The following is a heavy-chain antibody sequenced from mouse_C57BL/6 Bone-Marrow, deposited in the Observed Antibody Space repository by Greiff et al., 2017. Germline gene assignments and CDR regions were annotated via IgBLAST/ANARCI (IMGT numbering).Heavy chain of an antibody. V-gene: IGHV1-31*01. CDR2: IYPYNGVS. CDR3: ARGGTTVVVDF. Sequence: EVKLMESGPELVKPGASVKISCKASGYSFTGYYMHWVKQSHGNILDWIGYIYPYNGVSSYNQKFKGKATLTVDKSSSTAYMELRSLTSEDSAVYYCARGGTTVVVDFWGKGTTLTVSS. CDR1: GYSFTGYY. D-gene: IGHD1-1*01. J-gene: IGHJ2*01.